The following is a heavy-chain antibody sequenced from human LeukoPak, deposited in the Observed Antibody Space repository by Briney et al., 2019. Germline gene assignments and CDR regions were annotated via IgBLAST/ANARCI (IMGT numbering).Heavy chain of an antibody. J-gene: IGHJ6*04. CDR2: ISSSSSYI. Sequence: GGSLRLSCAASGFSFDDYAMHWVRQAPGKGLEWVSGISSSSSYIYHADSVKGRFTISRDNAKNSLYLQMNSLRAEDTAVYYCARDPGIEDVWGKGTTVTVSS. D-gene: IGHD6-13*01. CDR1: GFSFDDYA. CDR3: ARDPGIEDV. V-gene: IGHV3-21*01.